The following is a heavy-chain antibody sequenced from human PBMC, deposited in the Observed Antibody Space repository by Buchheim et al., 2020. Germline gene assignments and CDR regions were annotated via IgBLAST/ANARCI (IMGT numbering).Heavy chain of an antibody. CDR2: ILYNGNT. Sequence: QLQLQESGPGLVKPSETLSLTCSVSGDSITSSSHYWGWIRQPPGKGLEWIGSILYNGNTYYNPSLKSRVTVFVDKSKNQFSLKLSSVTAADTAVYYCATQRRDGYNFWDYWGQGTL. CDR1: GDSITSSSHY. J-gene: IGHJ4*02. CDR3: ATQRRDGYNFWDY. V-gene: IGHV4-39*01. D-gene: IGHD5-24*01.